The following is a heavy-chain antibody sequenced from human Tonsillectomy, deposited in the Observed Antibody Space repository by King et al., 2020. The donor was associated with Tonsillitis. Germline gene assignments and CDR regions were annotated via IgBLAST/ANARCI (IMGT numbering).Heavy chain of an antibody. V-gene: IGHV4-61*02. CDR2: FYTKGST. Sequence: QLQESGPGLVKPSQTLSLTCNVSGGSISSGLYYWTWIRQPAGRGLEWIGRFYTKGSTNYNPSLKSRVTMSVDTSMNQFSLNLSSVTAADTAVYYCAREEVRGSYHTDFDYWGQGTLVTVSS. CDR1: GGSISSGLYY. J-gene: IGHJ4*02. D-gene: IGHD1-26*01. CDR3: AREEVRGSYHTDFDY.